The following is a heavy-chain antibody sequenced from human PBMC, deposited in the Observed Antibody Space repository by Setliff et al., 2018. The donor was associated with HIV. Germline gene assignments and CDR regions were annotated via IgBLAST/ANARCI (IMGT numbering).Heavy chain of an antibody. Sequence: ETLSLTCTVSGGSISTTSSYWGWIRQSPGKGLEWIANIYYRGNTYYNPSLKRRVTISVDTSKNQFSLKLDSVTAADTAVYYCARAFYHHRRDHYYIDVWGKGTTVTVSS. V-gene: IGHV4-39*07. CDR1: GGSISTTSSY. CDR3: ARAFYHHRRDHYYIDV. CDR2: IYYRGNT. J-gene: IGHJ6*03. D-gene: IGHD2-2*01.